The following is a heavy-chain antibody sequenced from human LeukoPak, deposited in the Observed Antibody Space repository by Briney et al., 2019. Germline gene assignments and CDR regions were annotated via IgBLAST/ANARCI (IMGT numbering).Heavy chain of an antibody. J-gene: IGHJ4*02. V-gene: IGHV3-74*03. CDR1: GFTFSNYW. CDR3: ARELSGSISRHFDY. CDR2: TNTDGNIT. Sequence: PGGSLRLSCAASGFTFSNYWVHWVRQAPGKGPVWVSRTNTDGNITTYADSVKGRFSISRDNAKNALYLQMNSLRAEDTAVFYCARELSGSISRHFDYWGQGTLVTVSS. D-gene: IGHD2-15*01.